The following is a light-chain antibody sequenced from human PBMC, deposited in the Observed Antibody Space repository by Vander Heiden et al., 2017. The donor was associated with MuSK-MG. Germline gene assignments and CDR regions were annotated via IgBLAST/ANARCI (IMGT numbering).Light chain of an antibody. Sequence: QSALTQPASVSGSPGQSITISCTGTYSDVGGYNYVSWYQQHSGKAPKLMIYEVIKRPSGVSDRFSGSKSGNTASLTISGLQAEDEADYYCSSYTSSRNVIFGGGTKLTVL. CDR2: EVI. CDR1: YSDVGGYNY. V-gene: IGLV2-14*01. CDR3: SSYTSSRNVI. J-gene: IGLJ2*01.